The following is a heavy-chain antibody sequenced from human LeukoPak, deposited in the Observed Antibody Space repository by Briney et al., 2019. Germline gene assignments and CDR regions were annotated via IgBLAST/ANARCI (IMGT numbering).Heavy chain of an antibody. Sequence: SSETLSLTCAVYGGSFSGYYWSWIRQPPGKGLEWIGEINHSGSTNYNPSLKSRVTISVDTSKNQFSLKLSSVTAADTAVYYCARVNSIAAAGTYDFDYWGQGTLVTVSS. J-gene: IGHJ4*02. CDR2: INHSGST. V-gene: IGHV4-34*01. CDR3: ARVNSIAAAGTYDFDY. D-gene: IGHD6-13*01. CDR1: GGSFSGYY.